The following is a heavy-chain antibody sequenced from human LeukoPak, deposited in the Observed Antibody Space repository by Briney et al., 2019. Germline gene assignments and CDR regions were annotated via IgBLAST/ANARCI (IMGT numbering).Heavy chain of an antibody. Sequence: GESMQISCQGSGSSFTSFWIGWVRQMPGKGLEWMGIIYPGDSDTRYSPSFQGQVTMSADRSISTTYLQWSRLKASDTAMYYCARHEPYYYGSGSHFDYWGQGTLVTLSS. V-gene: IGHV5-51*01. CDR1: GSSFTSFW. CDR2: IYPGDSDT. J-gene: IGHJ4*02. CDR3: ARHEPYYYGSGSHFDY. D-gene: IGHD3-10*01.